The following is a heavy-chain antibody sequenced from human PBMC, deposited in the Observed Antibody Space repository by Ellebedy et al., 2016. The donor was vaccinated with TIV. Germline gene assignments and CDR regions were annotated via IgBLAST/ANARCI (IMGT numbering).Heavy chain of an antibody. Sequence: GESLKISXAASGFTFSSYAMSWVRQAPGKGLEWVSAISGSGGSTYYADSVKGRFTISRDNSKNTLYLQMNSLRAEDTAVYYCASRYSYYDSITDGSDAFDVWGQGTLVTVSS. J-gene: IGHJ3*01. CDR3: ASRYSYYDSITDGSDAFDV. CDR1: GFTFSSYA. V-gene: IGHV3-23*01. D-gene: IGHD3-22*01. CDR2: ISGSGGST.